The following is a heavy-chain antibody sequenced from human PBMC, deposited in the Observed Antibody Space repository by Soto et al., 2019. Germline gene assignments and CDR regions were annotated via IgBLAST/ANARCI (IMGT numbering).Heavy chain of an antibody. D-gene: IGHD6-13*01. CDR3: ASVAAAAEYYYYGMDG. V-gene: IGHV5-10-1*01. CDR2: IDPNDSYT. J-gene: IGHJ6*02. CDR1: GYRFASYP. Sequence: EYLKVYRKGSGYRFASYPIRWVPQMPGEGLEWMGRIDPNDSYTNYSPSFQGHVTISAHKSISTAYLQSSSPKASDAAMYYCASVAAAAEYYYYGMDGWGQGTTVTVSS.